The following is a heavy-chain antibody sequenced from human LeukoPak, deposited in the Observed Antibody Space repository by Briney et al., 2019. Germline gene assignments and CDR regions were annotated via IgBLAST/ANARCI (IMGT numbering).Heavy chain of an antibody. Sequence: GGSLRLSCAASGFTFSSYSMNWVRQAPGKGLEWVSSISSSSSYIYYADSVKGRFTISRDNAKNSLYLQMNSLRAKDTAVYYCARELLGRRAWDYWGQGTLVTVSS. CDR3: ARELLGRRAWDY. J-gene: IGHJ4*02. CDR2: ISSSSSYI. CDR1: GFTFSSYS. D-gene: IGHD1-26*01. V-gene: IGHV3-21*01.